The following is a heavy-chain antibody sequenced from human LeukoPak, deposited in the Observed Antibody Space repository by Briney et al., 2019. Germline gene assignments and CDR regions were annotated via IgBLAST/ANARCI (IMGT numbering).Heavy chain of an antibody. J-gene: IGHJ4*02. CDR3: ARQRHGYYDSSGYYGY. V-gene: IGHV5-51*01. CDR1: GYSFISYW. CDR2: IYPGDSDT. D-gene: IGHD3-22*01. Sequence: GESLQISCQGSGYSFISYWIGWVRQLPGKGLEWMGIIYPGDSDTRYSPSFQGQVTISADKSISTAYLQWSSLKASDTAMYYCARQRHGYYDSSGYYGYWGQGTLVTVSS.